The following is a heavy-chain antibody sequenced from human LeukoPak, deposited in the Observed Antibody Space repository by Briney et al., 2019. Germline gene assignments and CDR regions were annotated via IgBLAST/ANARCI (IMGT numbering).Heavy chain of an antibody. CDR2: IIPIFGTA. Sequence: SVKVSCKASGGTFSSYAISWVRQAPRQGLEWMGGIIPIFGTANYAQKFQGRVTITADESTSTAYMELSSLRSEDTAVYYCARETGCSSTSCSQPYYYYYGMDVWGQGTTVTVSS. CDR1: GGTFSSYA. J-gene: IGHJ6*02. V-gene: IGHV1-69*01. D-gene: IGHD2-2*01. CDR3: ARETGCSSTSCSQPYYYYYGMDV.